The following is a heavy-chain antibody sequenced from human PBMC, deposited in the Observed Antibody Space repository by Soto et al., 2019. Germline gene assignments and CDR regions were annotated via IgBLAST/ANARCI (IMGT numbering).Heavy chain of an antibody. Sequence: ASVKVSCKASGYIFTNYYIHWVRQAPGQGLEWMAIINPLPTSGSTNYAQKFQGRVTVTRDTSTSTVYLELSSLRSDDTAVCYCARDLAAAAYWGQGTLVTVSS. CDR2: INPLPTSGST. D-gene: IGHD6-13*01. CDR3: ARDLAAAAY. CDR1: GYIFTNYY. J-gene: IGHJ4*02. V-gene: IGHV1-46*01.